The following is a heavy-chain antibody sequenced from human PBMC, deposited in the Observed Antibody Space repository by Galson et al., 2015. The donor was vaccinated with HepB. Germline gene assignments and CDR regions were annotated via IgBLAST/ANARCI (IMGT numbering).Heavy chain of an antibody. J-gene: IGHJ3*02. CDR1: GFTFSSYA. Sequence: SLRLSCAASGFTFSSYAMSWVRQVPEKGLEWVSSISGSDGSTYYTDSVKGRFTISRDHSKSTLYLQMNSLRAEDTAVYYCAKDRRTGTTPPDGFDIWGQGTMVTVSS. CDR2: ISGSDGST. D-gene: IGHD1-1*01. V-gene: IGHV3-23*01. CDR3: AKDRRTGTTPPDGFDI.